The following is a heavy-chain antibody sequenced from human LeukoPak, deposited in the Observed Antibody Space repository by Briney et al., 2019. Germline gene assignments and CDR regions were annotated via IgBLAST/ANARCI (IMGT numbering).Heavy chain of an antibody. CDR1: GFTFSSYS. D-gene: IGHD2-21*02. J-gene: IGHJ4*02. CDR2: ISSSSSYI. V-gene: IGHV3-21*01. Sequence: GGSLRLSCAASGFTFSSYSMNWVRQAPGKGLEWVSSISSSSSYIYYADSVKGRFTISRDNAKNSLYLQMNSLRAEDTAVYYCAKLVVVATTRFDYWGQGTLVTVSS. CDR3: AKLVVVATTRFDY.